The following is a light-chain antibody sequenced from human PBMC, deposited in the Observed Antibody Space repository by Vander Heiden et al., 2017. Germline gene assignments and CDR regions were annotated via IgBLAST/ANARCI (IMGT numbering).Light chain of an antibody. CDR1: QSISDH. V-gene: IGKV1-39*01. Sequence: DIQMTQSPSTLPASVGDRVTITCRASQSISDHLNWYQQKAGEAPRLLIYTATSLQSGVPSRFSGSGSGTNFTLTISSLQPEDFATYYCQQSYNTLLTFGGGTKVESK. J-gene: IGKJ4*01. CDR2: TAT. CDR3: QQSYNTLLT.